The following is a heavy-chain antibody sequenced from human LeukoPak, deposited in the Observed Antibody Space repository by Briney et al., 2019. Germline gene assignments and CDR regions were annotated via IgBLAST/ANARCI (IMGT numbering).Heavy chain of an antibody. CDR1: GGSISSYY. D-gene: IGHD2-8*02. J-gene: IGHJ6*03. Sequence: SETLSLTCTVSGGSISSYYWSWIRQPPGKGLEWIGYIYYSGSTNYNPSLKSRVTISVDTSKNHFSLKLSSVTAADTAVYYCVKSSGGYYMVVWGKGTTVTISS. CDR3: VKSSGGYYMVV. CDR2: IYYSGST. V-gene: IGHV4-59*01.